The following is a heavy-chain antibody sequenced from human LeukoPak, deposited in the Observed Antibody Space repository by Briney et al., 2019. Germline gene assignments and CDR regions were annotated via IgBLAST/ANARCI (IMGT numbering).Heavy chain of an antibody. Sequence: GGSLRLSCAASGFTFSSYWMSWVRQAPGKGLEWVANIKQDGSEKYYVDSVKGRFTISRDNAKNSLYLQMNSLRAEDTAVYYCAREDPYYDSSVPNSDAFDIWGPGTMVTVSS. J-gene: IGHJ3*02. CDR2: IKQDGSEK. D-gene: IGHD3-22*01. CDR1: GFTFSSYW. V-gene: IGHV3-7*01. CDR3: AREDPYYDSSVPNSDAFDI.